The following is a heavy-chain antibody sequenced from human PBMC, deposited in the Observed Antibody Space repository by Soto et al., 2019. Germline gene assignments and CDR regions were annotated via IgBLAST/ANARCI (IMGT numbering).Heavy chain of an antibody. V-gene: IGHV1-69*01. D-gene: IGHD2-8*01. Sequence: QVQLLQSGAELREPGSSVRVSCTPSGGTFVSSAFAWVRQVPGGKIEWMGGIIPILGSTKYAEKFLGRLTIRADDSSRTAYLELSSLTFDDTAVYFCAKKNPHGDSNKAWLDPWGQGTLVTVST. CDR1: GGTFVSSA. J-gene: IGHJ5*02. CDR2: IIPILGST. CDR3: AKKNPHGDSNKAWLDP.